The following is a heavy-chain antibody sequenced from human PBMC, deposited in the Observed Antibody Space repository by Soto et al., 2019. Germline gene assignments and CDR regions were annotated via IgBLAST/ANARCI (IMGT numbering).Heavy chain of an antibody. J-gene: IGHJ4*02. D-gene: IGHD3-22*01. CDR3: ARDLTRENYYDSNQYYFDY. CDR2: IIPIFGTA. CDR1: GGTFSSYA. V-gene: IGHV1-69*13. Sequence: SVKVSCKASGGTFSSYAISWVRQAPGQGLEWMGGIIPIFGTANYAQKFQGRVTITADESTSTAYMELSSLRSEDTAVYYCARDLTRENYYDSNQYYFDYWGQGTLVTVSS.